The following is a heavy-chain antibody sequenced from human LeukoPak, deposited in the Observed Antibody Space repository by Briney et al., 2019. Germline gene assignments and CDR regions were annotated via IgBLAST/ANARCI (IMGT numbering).Heavy chain of an antibody. D-gene: IGHD3-16*02. V-gene: IGHV3-21*01. CDR1: GLNLSSLA. J-gene: IGHJ4*02. CDR3: LLQMTYGELSDPDF. Sequence: PGGSLRLSCAASGLNLSSLAMHWVRQAPGNGPEWVSSSGTRSGTKYYADSVMGRFTISRDSAMNSVSLQINSLRAEDTAVYYCLLQMTYGELSDPDFRGQGTLVTVSS. CDR2: SGTRSGTK.